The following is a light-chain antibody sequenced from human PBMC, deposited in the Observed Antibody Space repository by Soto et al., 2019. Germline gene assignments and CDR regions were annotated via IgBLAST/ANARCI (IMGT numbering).Light chain of an antibody. CDR2: DVN. J-gene: IGLJ1*01. CDR1: SSDVGGCNF. V-gene: IGLV2-11*01. Sequence: QSALTQPRSVSGSPGQSVTISCTGTSSDVGGCNFVSWYQQHPGKAPKLMIYDVNKRPSGVPGRFSGSKSGNTASLTISGLQAEDEADYYCCSYAGTYTHYVFGTGTKVTVL. CDR3: CSYAGTYTHYV.